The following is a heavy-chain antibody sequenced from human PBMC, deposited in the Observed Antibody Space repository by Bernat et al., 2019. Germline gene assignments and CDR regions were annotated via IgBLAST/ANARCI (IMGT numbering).Heavy chain of an antibody. V-gene: IGHV3-7*03. CDR2: IKQDGSDK. Sequence: EVQLVESGGGLVQPGGSLRLSCTASGFTFSDYYMTWVRQAPGKGLEWVANIKQDGSDKFYVDSVKGRFTISRDNAKNSLYLQMNSLRAEDTAVYYCAREFPSYSSSSGFDFWGQGTLIPVSS. J-gene: IGHJ4*02. CDR3: AREFPSYSSSSGFDF. D-gene: IGHD6-6*01. CDR1: GFTFSDYY.